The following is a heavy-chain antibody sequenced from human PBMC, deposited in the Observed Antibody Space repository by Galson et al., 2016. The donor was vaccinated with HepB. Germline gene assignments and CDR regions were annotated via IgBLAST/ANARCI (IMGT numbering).Heavy chain of an antibody. D-gene: IGHD3-3*01. Sequence: SLRLSCAASGFKFSSYGMHWVRQAPGKGLEWVAVISYDGNNKYYVDSVKGRITVSRDNSNNTVYLQLNSLRAEDTAVYYCARGLLEWTTGYYYGMDVWGQGTTVTVSS. J-gene: IGHJ6*02. CDR1: GFKFSSYG. CDR2: ISYDGNNK. V-gene: IGHV3-30*03. CDR3: ARGLLEWTTGYYYGMDV.